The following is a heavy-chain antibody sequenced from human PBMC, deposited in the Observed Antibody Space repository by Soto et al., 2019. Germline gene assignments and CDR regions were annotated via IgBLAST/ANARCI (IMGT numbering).Heavy chain of an antibody. J-gene: IGHJ4*02. CDR2: INGDGSEE. CDR3: AAGCPPDY. V-gene: IGHV3-7*01. Sequence: EVQLVESGGVLVQPGGSLRVSCAASGFTFSTSWMNWVRQAPGKGLEWVANINGDGSEEYYVDSVRGRVTISRDNVKNSLFLQMNSLRAEDTAVYYRAAGCPPDYWGQGTLVTVSS. CDR1: GFTFSTSW.